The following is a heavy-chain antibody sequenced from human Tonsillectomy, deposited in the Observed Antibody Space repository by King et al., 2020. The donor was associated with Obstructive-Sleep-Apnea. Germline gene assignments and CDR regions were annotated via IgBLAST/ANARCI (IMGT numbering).Heavy chain of an antibody. CDR3: AKTQAGGYDFSNFDY. J-gene: IGHJ4*02. V-gene: IGHV3-23*04. D-gene: IGHD5-12*01. CDR2: ISGSCGNT. CDR1: GFTVSTYG. Sequence: VQLVESGGGLVQPGGSLRLSCAASGFTVSTYGMSWVRQAPGKGLEWVSVISGSCGNTYYAESVKGRFTISRDNSKNTLYLQMNSLRAEDTAVYYCAKTQAGGYDFSNFDYWGQGTLVTVSS.